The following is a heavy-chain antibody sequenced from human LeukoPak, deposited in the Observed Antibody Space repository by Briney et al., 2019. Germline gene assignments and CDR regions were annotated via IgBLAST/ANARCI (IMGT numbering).Heavy chain of an antibody. CDR1: GFSFGSYA. CDR2: ISGSGSHA. J-gene: IGHJ5*02. D-gene: IGHD1-1*01. CDR3: GSGPVGTTVP. Sequence: GGSLRLSCAASGFSFGSYAMGWTRQAPGQGLEWVSAISGSGSHANYAESVKGRFTISRDNSKNTLYLQMHSLIAADTAVYYCGSGPVGTTVPWGQGTLVTVSS. V-gene: IGHV3-23*01.